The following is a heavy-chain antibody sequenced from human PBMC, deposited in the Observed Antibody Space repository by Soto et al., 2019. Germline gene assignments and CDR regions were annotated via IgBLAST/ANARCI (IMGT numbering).Heavy chain of an antibody. V-gene: IGHV3-33*01. D-gene: IGHD6-13*01. CDR1: GFTFNNYG. CDR2: IWNDGSNS. Sequence: QVQLVESGGGVVQPGRSLRLSCAASGFTFNNYGMHWVRQAPGKRLEWLAVIWNDGSNSSYANSVKGRFTISRDNFKNTLYRQTSSLRAEDTAVYYCARRQIPPPTRGAANARGAMDVWRQATTVTVSS. J-gene: IGHJ6*02. CDR3: ARRQIPPPTRGAANARGAMDV.